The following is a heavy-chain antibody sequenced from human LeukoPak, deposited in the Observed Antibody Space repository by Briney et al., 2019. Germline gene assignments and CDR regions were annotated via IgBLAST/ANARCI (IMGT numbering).Heavy chain of an antibody. CDR2: IKKTGSET. J-gene: IGHJ4*02. V-gene: IGHV3-7*01. CDR1: GFTFSHFW. D-gene: IGHD2-15*01. Sequence: GGSLRLSCAASGFTFSHFWMSWVRQAPGKGLECVAYIKKTGSETYYVDSVKGRFTITRDNTRSSLFLQMYSLRAEDTAVYFCAREDGYCSGGNCYSYFDSWGQGTLVTVSS. CDR3: AREDGYCSGGNCYSYFDS.